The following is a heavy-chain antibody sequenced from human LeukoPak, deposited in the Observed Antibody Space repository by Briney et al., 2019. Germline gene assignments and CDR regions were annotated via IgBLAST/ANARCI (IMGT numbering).Heavy chain of an antibody. Sequence: GGSLRLSCAASGFTFSNHWMSWVRQPPGKGLEWVANIRHDGSDTKYVDSVKGRFTISRDNAKNSLYLQMNSLRAEDTAVYYCARDLLAYYDFWSGYPAYYYYYYGMDVWGQGTTVTVSS. CDR1: GFTFSNHW. CDR3: ARDLLAYYDFWSGYPAYYYYYYGMDV. D-gene: IGHD3-3*01. V-gene: IGHV3-7*01. CDR2: IRHDGSDT. J-gene: IGHJ6*02.